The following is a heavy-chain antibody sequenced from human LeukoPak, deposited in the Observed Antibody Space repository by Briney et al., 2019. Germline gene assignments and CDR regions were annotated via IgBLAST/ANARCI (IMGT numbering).Heavy chain of an antibody. J-gene: IGHJ4*02. CDR1: GFTVSSNY. Sequence: GRSLRLSCAASGFTVSSNYMSWVRQAPGKGLEWVSLIYSGGSTYYADSVKGRFTISRDNSKNTLYLQMNSLRAEDTAMYYCARDEYYYDRSDYHYYFDYWGQGTLVTVSS. D-gene: IGHD3-22*01. CDR2: IYSGGST. V-gene: IGHV3-66*01. CDR3: ARDEYYYDRSDYHYYFDY.